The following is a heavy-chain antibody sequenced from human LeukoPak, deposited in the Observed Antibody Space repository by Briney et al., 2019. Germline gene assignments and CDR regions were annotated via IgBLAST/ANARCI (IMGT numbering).Heavy chain of an antibody. CDR1: GGSISSGAYS. J-gene: IGHJ4*02. Sequence: SQTLSLTCAVSGGSISSGAYSWSWIRQPPRKGLEWIGYVYYSGGTYYNPSLKSRVTISVDTSKNQFSLKLSSVTAADTAVYYCARGPDGSYWDWGQGTLVTVSS. V-gene: IGHV4-30-4*07. CDR3: ARGPDGSYWD. D-gene: IGHD1-26*01. CDR2: VYYSGGT.